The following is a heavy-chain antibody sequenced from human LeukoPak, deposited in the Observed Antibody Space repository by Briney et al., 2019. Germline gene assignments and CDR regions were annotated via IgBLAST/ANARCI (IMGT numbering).Heavy chain of an antibody. V-gene: IGHV3-30*18. CDR3: AKDRGEQWLVTSFDY. J-gene: IGHJ4*02. CDR2: ISYDGSNK. D-gene: IGHD6-19*01. CDR1: GFTFSSYG. Sequence: GGSLRLSCAASGFTFSSYGMHWVRQAPGKGLEWVAVISYDGSNKYYVDSVKGRFTISRDNSKNPLYLQMNSLRPADTAVYYCAKDRGEQWLVTSFDYWGQGTLVTVSS.